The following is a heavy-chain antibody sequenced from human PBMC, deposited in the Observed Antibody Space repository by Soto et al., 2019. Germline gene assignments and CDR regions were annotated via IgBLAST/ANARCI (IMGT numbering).Heavy chain of an antibody. D-gene: IGHD2-15*01. CDR3: ARGRYCLTGRCFPNWFDS. V-gene: IGHV4-30-4*01. CDR1: GDSISTVDYF. Sequence: QVHLLESGPGLVKPSQTLSLTCSVSGDSISTVDYFWAWIRQHPGQALEYIGYIYKSTTTYYNPSFERRVAISLDTSKSQFSLNVTSVTAADTAVYFCARGRYCLTGRCFPNWFDSWGQGTLVTVSS. J-gene: IGHJ5*01. CDR2: IYKSTTT.